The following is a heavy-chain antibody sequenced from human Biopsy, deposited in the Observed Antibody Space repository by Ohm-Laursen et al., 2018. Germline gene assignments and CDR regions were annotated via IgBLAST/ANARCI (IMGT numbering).Heavy chain of an antibody. D-gene: IGHD5/OR15-5a*01. Sequence: SSVKVSCKASGYDFLDFHIHWVRQVPGQGLEWIGHINPHTGVTKYAQKFLGRITMTGDTSISTAYMDLSRLTSADTGIYYCARPSGGVSTIGFDPWGQGTLVIVSS. J-gene: IGHJ5*02. CDR2: INPHTGVT. V-gene: IGHV1-2*05. CDR1: GYDFLDFH. CDR3: ARPSGGVSTIGFDP.